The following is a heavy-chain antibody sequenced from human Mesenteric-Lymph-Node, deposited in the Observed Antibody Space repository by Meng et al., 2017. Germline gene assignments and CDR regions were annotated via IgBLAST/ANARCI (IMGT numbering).Heavy chain of an antibody. V-gene: IGHV3-48*03. CDR3: ARVGDYYYDSSGYYPYYFDY. J-gene: IGHJ4*02. D-gene: IGHD3-22*01. Sequence: GESLKISCAASGFTFSSYEMNWVRQAPGKGLEWVSYISSSGSTIYYADSVKGRFTISRDNAKNSLYLQMNSLRAEDTAVYYCARVGDYYYDSSGYYPYYFDYWGQGTLVTVSS. CDR1: GFTFSSYE. CDR2: ISSSGSTI.